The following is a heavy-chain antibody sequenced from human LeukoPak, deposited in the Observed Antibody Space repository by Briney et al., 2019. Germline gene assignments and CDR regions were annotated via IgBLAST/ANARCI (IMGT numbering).Heavy chain of an antibody. J-gene: IGHJ4*02. D-gene: IGHD5-18*01. CDR1: GFTFGSFA. CDR3: GKTTAGYSSGQKPAWPVDY. CDR2: IFGSGGSP. Sequence: GGSLRLPCEASGFTFGSFAMYWVRQAPGKGLDWIAGIFGSGGSPHCADSVKGRFTISRDNSKNTVYLQINSLRAEDTAVYYCGKTTAGYSSGQKPAWPVDYWGQGTLVTVSS. V-gene: IGHV3-23*01.